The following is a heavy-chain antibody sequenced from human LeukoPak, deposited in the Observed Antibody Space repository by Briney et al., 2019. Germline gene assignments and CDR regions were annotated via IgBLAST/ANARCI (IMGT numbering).Heavy chain of an antibody. Sequence: PGGSLRLSCAASGFTLSDYYMTWIRQAPGKGLAWVSYISSSGSYTNYADSVKGRFTISRDNAKNSLYLQMNSLRAEDTAVYYCAGNSSIKDYWGQGTLVTVSS. CDR3: AGNSSIKDY. CDR2: ISSSGSYT. CDR1: GFTLSDYY. D-gene: IGHD2/OR15-2a*01. V-gene: IGHV3-11*06. J-gene: IGHJ4*02.